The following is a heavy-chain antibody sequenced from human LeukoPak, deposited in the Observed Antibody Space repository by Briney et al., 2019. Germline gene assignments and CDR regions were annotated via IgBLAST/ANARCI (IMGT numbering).Heavy chain of an antibody. Sequence: PGGSLRLSCAASEFTFSSYWMNWVRQAPGKGLEWVANIKEDGGEKYYVDSVKGRFTISRDNAKNSLYLQMNSLRAGDTAVYYCPSLGTQIVGATNDAFDIWGQGTMVTVSS. J-gene: IGHJ3*02. CDR3: PSLGTQIVGATNDAFDI. CDR2: IKEDGGEK. CDR1: EFTFSSYW. V-gene: IGHV3-7*05. D-gene: IGHD1-26*01.